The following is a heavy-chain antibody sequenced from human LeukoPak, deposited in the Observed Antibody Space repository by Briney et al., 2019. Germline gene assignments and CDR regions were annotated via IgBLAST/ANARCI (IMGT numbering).Heavy chain of an antibody. V-gene: IGHV3-48*03. J-gene: IGHJ4*02. D-gene: IGHD2-21*02. Sequence: GGSLRLSCAASGFTYSSYEMNGVRQAPGRGLEYLSYFSSCSSTISYADSVKGRFTIPRDNAKNALYLQMHRLRAEDPAVLYRARLCGGDCYSGLDYWGQGTLVTVSS. CDR1: GFTYSSYE. CDR3: ARLCGGDCYSGLDY. CDR2: FSSCSSTI.